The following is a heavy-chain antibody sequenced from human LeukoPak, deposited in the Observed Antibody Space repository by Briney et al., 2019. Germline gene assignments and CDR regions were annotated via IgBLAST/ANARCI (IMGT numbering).Heavy chain of an antibody. D-gene: IGHD3-10*01. CDR2: IIPIFGTA. V-gene: IGHV1-69*01. J-gene: IGHJ4*02. CDR3: ARSGDGSGSYYIDYYFDY. CDR1: GGTFSSYS. Sequence: GASVKLSCTASGGTFSSYSISWVRQAPGQGLEWMGGIIPIFGTANYAQKFQGRVTITADESTSTAYMELSSLRSEDTAVYYCARSGDGSGSYYIDYYFDYWGQGTLVTVSS.